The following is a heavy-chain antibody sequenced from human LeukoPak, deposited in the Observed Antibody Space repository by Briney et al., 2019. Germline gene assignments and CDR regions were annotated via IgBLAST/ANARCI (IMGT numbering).Heavy chain of an antibody. CDR2: IYYSGST. J-gene: IGHJ5*02. CDR3: ARRSVVRGNWFDP. V-gene: IGHV4-39*01. Sequence: PSETLSLTCTVSGGSIISSSYYWGWIRQPPGKGLEWIGSIYYSGSTYYKPSLKSRVTISVDTSKNQFSLKLSSVTAADTAVYYCARRSVVRGNWFDPWGQGTLVTVSS. CDR1: GGSIISSSYY. D-gene: IGHD3-10*01.